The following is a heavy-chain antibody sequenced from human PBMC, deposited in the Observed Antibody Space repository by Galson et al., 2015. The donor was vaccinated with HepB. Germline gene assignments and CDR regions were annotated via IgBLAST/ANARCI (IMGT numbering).Heavy chain of an antibody. V-gene: IGHV3-30*18. D-gene: IGHD3-10*01. J-gene: IGHJ4*02. CDR2: ISYDGSNK. Sequence: SLRLSCAASGFTFSSYGMHWVRQAPGKGLEWVAVISYDGSNKYYADSVKGRLTISRDNSKNTLYLQMNSLRAEDTAVYYCAKGILWFGELLWSAFDYWGQGTLVTVSS. CDR3: AKGILWFGELLWSAFDY. CDR1: GFTFSSYG.